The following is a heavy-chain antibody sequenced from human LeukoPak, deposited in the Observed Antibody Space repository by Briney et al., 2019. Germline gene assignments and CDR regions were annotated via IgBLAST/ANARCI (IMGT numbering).Heavy chain of an antibody. CDR2: IWYDGSNK. J-gene: IGHJ4*02. CDR1: GFTFSSYG. D-gene: IGHD3-22*01. V-gene: IGHV3-33*06. Sequence: PGRSLRLSCAASGFTFSSYGMHWVRQAPGKGLEWVAVIWYDGSNKYYADSVKGRFTISRDNSKNTLYLQMNSLRAEDTAVYYCAKGDYYDSSGDQWGQGTLVTVSS. CDR3: AKGDYYDSSGDQ.